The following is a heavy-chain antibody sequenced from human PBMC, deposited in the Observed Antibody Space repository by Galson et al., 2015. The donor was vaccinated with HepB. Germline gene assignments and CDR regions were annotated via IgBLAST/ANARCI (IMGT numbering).Heavy chain of an antibody. J-gene: IGHJ6*02. D-gene: IGHD1-26*01. Sequence: SLRLSCAASGFTVSSNYMSWVRQAPGKGLEWVSVIYSGGSTYYADSVKGRFTISRDNSKNTLYLQMNSLRAEDTAVYYCAKGRSGSYYYYGMDVWGQGTTVTVSS. V-gene: IGHV3-66*02. CDR3: AKGRSGSYYYYGMDV. CDR1: GFTVSSNY. CDR2: IYSGGST.